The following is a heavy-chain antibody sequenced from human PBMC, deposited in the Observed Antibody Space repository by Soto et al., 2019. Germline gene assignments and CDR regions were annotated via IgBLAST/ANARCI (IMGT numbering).Heavy chain of an antibody. CDR2: IIPIFGTT. J-gene: IGHJ4*02. CDR1: GGTFSTYA. Sequence: QVQRVQSGAEVKKPGSSVKVSCKASGGTFSTYAITWVRQAPGQGLEWLGGIIPIFGTTDYARKFQGRVTITAAESTSTVFIELSSLTSVDTAVYYCSRGVGAYYVDYWGQGTLVTVSS. D-gene: IGHD1-26*01. CDR3: SRGVGAYYVDY. V-gene: IGHV1-69*01.